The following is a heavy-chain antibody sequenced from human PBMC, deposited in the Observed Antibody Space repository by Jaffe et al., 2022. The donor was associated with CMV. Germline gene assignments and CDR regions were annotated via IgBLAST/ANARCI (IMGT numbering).Heavy chain of an antibody. V-gene: IGHV4-59*01. J-gene: IGHJ6*02. D-gene: IGHD2-15*01. CDR2: IYYSGST. CDR1: GGSISSYY. Sequence: QVQLQESGPGLVKPSETLSLTCTVSGGSISSYYWSWIRQPPGKGLEWIGYIYYSGSTNYNPSLKSRVTISVDTSKNQFSLKLSSVTAADTAVYYCARDQCSGGSCYPDPRRYYYGMDVWGQGTTVTVSS. CDR3: ARDQCSGGSCYPDPRRYYYGMDV.